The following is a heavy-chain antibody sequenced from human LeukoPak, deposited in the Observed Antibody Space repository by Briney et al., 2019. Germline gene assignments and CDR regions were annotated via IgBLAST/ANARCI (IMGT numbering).Heavy chain of an antibody. CDR2: IYSSGNT. J-gene: IGHJ5*02. CDR1: GHSITNYY. Sequence: PSETLSLTCTVSGHSITNYYWSWIRQPAGKGLEWIGRIYSSGNTNYNPSLQSRVTMSVDASKNQFSLKLSSVTAADTAVYYCARAAFDWFDPWGQGTLVTVSS. CDR3: ARAAFDWFDP. V-gene: IGHV4-4*07.